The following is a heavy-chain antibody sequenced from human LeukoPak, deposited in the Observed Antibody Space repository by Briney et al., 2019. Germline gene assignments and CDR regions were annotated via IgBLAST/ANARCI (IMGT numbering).Heavy chain of an antibody. Sequence: ASVKVSCKVSGYTLTELSMHWVRQAPGKGLEWMGGFDPEDGETIYAQKFQGRVTMTEDTSTDTAYMELSSLRSEDTAVYYCATALVVVAARTFDYWGQGTLVTVSS. CDR1: GYTLTELS. CDR2: FDPEDGET. J-gene: IGHJ4*02. D-gene: IGHD2-15*01. V-gene: IGHV1-24*01. CDR3: ATALVVVAARTFDY.